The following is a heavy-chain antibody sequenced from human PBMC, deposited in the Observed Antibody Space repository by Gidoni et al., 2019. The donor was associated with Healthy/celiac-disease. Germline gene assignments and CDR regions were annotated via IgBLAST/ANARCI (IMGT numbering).Heavy chain of an antibody. Sequence: EVQLLESGGGLVQPGGSLRLSCAASGFTFSSYAMSWVRQAPGKGLEWVSAVSGSGGSTYYADSVKGRFTISRDNSQNTLSLQMNSLRAEDTAVYYCAKDVQLWTLDYWGQGTLVTVSS. CDR1: GFTFSSYA. CDR2: VSGSGGST. V-gene: IGHV3-23*01. D-gene: IGHD5-18*01. CDR3: AKDVQLWTLDY. J-gene: IGHJ4*02.